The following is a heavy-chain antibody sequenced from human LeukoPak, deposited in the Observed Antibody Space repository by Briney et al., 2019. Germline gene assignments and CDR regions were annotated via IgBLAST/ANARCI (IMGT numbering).Heavy chain of an antibody. Sequence: ASVKVSCKASGGTFSSYAISWVRQAPGQGLEWMGGIIPIFGTANYAQKFQGRVTITADESTSTAYMELSSLRSEDTAVYYCARDRRPDIVATTTFPYYYYMDVWGKGTTVTVSS. J-gene: IGHJ6*03. CDR2: IIPIFGTA. D-gene: IGHD5-12*01. V-gene: IGHV1-69*13. CDR1: GGTFSSYA. CDR3: ARDRRPDIVATTTFPYYYYMDV.